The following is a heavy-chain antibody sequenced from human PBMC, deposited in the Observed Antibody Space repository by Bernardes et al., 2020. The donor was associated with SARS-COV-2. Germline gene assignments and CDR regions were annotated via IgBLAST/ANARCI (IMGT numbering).Heavy chain of an antibody. CDR3: AIIMVGPTNYYYYYGMDV. V-gene: IGHV1-8*01. J-gene: IGHJ6*02. D-gene: IGHD1-26*01. CDR2: MNPNSGNT. CDR1: GYTFTAYD. Sequence: ASVKVSCKASGYTFTAYDISWVRQATGQGLEWMGWMNPNSGNTGYAQKFQGRVTMTRDTSISTAYMELSSLTSDDTAVYFCAIIMVGPTNYYYYYGMDVWGQGTTVTGSS.